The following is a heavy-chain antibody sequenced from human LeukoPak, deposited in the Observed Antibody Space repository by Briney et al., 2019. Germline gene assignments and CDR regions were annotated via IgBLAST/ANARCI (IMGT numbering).Heavy chain of an antibody. D-gene: IGHD5-18*01. CDR3: ASSPSWIQLWSIGY. J-gene: IGHJ4*02. CDR1: GYTFTGYY. CDR2: INPNSGGT. V-gene: IGHV1-2*02. Sequence: ASVKVSCKASGYTFTGYYMHWVRQAPGQGLEWMGWINPNSGGTNYAQKFQGRVTMTRDTSISTAYMELSRPRSDDTAVYYCASSPSWIQLWSIGYWGQGTLVTVSS.